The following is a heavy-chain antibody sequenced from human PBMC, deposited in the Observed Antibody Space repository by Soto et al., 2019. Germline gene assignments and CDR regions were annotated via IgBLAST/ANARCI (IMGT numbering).Heavy chain of an antibody. D-gene: IGHD3-22*01. Sequence: PGGSLRLSCAASGFTFSSYAMSWVRQLPRKGLEWVSSISGGADSTYYADSVKGRFTISRDNSMNTLYLQMNSLRADDTAVYYCAKTYYDSRHFHYWGQGTMVTVSS. V-gene: IGHV3-23*01. CDR2: ISGGADST. J-gene: IGHJ4*02. CDR1: GFTFSSYA. CDR3: AKTYYDSRHFHY.